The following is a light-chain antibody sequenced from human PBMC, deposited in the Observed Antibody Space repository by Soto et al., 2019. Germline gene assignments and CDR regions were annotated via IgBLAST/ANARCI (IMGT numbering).Light chain of an antibody. CDR2: NID. CDR1: FSFTTS. CDR3: LQADRTPRT. J-gene: IGKJ1*01. Sequence: EIQMTQSPSSLSASVGDTITITCRSTFSFTTSLSWFQRQPGQAPKLLIHNIDNLETDVPSRFSGSGSGTDFALTISNLQPEDSGIYYCLQADRTPRTFGQGTRVEIK. V-gene: IGKV1-39*01.